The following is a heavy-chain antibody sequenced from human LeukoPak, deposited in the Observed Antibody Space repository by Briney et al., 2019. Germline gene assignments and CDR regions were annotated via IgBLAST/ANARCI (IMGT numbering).Heavy chain of an antibody. Sequence: PSETLSLTCAVYGGSFSGYYWSWIRQPPGKGLEWIGEINHSGSTNYNPSLKSRVTISVDTSKNQFSLKLSSVTAADTAVYYCARAGVTTPVDYWGQGTLDTVSS. CDR2: INHSGST. CDR1: GGSFSGYY. J-gene: IGHJ4*02. D-gene: IGHD4-17*01. CDR3: ARAGVTTPVDY. V-gene: IGHV4-34*01.